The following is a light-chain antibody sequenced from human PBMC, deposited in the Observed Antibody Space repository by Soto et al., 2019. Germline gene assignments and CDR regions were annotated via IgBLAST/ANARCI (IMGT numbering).Light chain of an antibody. J-gene: IGKJ4*01. CDR2: DAS. Sequence: DIQMTQSPSTLSASVGDRVTITCRASQSISSWLAWYQQKPGKAPKLLIYDASSLESGVPSRFSGSGSGTEFPLTLRRLQPDDFATYYCQQYNSFLLTFGGGTKVEIK. V-gene: IGKV1-5*01. CDR1: QSISSW. CDR3: QQYNSFLLT.